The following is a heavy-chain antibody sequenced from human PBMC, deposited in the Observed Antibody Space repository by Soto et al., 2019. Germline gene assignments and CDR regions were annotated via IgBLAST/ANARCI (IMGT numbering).Heavy chain of an antibody. Sequence: SETLSLTCTVSGGSISTGGYYWSWIRQYPGKGLEWLGYIDGSGYTFYNPSLQSRPTLSMDTSKNQFSLKLSSATAADTAVYFCARKQAGFFYGIDYWGQGTLVTVSS. CDR2: IDGSGYT. CDR1: GGSISTGGYY. V-gene: IGHV4-31*03. CDR3: ARKQAGFFYGIDY. J-gene: IGHJ4*02. D-gene: IGHD3-3*01.